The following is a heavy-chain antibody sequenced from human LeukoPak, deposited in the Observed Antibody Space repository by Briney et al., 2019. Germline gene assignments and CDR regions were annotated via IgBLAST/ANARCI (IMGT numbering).Heavy chain of an antibody. D-gene: IGHD3-10*01. CDR3: AKDYSNPYTMDV. J-gene: IGHJ6*02. V-gene: IGHV3-23*01. CDR1: GFSFSSYA. CDR2: ISGSGGNT. Sequence: GGSLRLSCTASGFSFSSYAMTWVRQAPGKGLEWVSVISGSGGNTYYADSVKGRLTISRDNSNNTLFLQMNSLRAEDTAVYYCAKDYSNPYTMDVWGQGTTITVSS.